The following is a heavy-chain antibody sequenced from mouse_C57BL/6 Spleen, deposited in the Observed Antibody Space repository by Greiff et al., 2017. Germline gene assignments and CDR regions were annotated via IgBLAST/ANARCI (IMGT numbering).Heavy chain of an antibody. J-gene: IGHJ3*01. CDR3: ARGLGPAWFAY. D-gene: IGHD4-1*01. CDR1: GYTFTSYW. V-gene: IGHV1-69*01. CDR2: IDPSDSYI. Sequence: QVQLQQPGAELVMPGASVKLSCKASGYTFTSYWMHWVKQRPGQGLEWIGEIDPSDSYINYNQKFKGKSTLTVDKSSSTAYMQLSSLTSEDSAVYYCARGLGPAWFAYWGQGTLVTVSA.